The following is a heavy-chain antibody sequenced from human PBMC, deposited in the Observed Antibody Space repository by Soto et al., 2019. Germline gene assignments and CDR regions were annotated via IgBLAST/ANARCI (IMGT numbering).Heavy chain of an antibody. V-gene: IGHV3-30*18. CDR3: AKALGELSPESFDY. Sequence: QVQLVESGGGVVQPGRSLRLSCAASGFTFSSYAMHWVRQAPGKGLEWVAIMSYDGNNQYYADSVKGRFTISRDNFKNTLYRQMNSLRAEDTAVYYCAKALGELSPESFDYWGQGLLVTVST. J-gene: IGHJ4*02. CDR1: GFTFSSYA. D-gene: IGHD3-16*02. CDR2: MSYDGNNQ.